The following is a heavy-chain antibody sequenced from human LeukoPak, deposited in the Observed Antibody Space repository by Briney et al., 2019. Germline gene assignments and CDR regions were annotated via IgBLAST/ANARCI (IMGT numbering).Heavy chain of an antibody. V-gene: IGHV1-69*13. J-gene: IGHJ4*02. D-gene: IGHD5-18*01. CDR1: GGTFSSYA. CDR3: ARSTGYGNYFDY. Sequence: SVKVSCKASGGTFSSYAISWVRQAPGQELEWMGGIIPIFGTANYAQKFQGRVTITADESTSTAYMELSSLRSEDTAVYYCARSTGYGNYFDYWGQGTLVTVSS. CDR2: IIPIFGTA.